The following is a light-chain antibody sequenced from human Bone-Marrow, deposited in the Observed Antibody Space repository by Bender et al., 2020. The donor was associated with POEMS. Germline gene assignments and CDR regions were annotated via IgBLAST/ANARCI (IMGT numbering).Light chain of an antibody. CDR1: SSDIGTYNF. Sequence: QSALTQPASVSGSPGQSITISCSGTSSDIGTYNFVSWYQHHPGKAPKLIIYEITKRPSGISKRFSGSKSGNTASLTISGLQAEDEADYFCISYTDSSTYVFGTGTKVTVL. CDR2: EIT. V-gene: IGLV2-14*02. CDR3: ISYTDSSTYV. J-gene: IGLJ1*01.